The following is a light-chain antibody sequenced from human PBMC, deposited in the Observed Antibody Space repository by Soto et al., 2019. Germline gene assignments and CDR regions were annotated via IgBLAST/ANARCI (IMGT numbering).Light chain of an antibody. Sequence: DILMTQSPSSVSASVGDRVTITCRASQFINTWLAWYKQRSGEGPKLLISGASTLESGVPSRFSGSGSGTDFTLTIAGLQPEDFATYYCQQTNSFPRTFGQGTKVEI. CDR2: GAS. J-gene: IGKJ2*01. CDR1: QFINTW. V-gene: IGKV1-12*01. CDR3: QQTNSFPRT.